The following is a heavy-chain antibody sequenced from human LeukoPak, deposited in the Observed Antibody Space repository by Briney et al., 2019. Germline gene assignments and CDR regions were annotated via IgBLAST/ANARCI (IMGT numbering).Heavy chain of an antibody. V-gene: IGHV3-7*01. CDR2: IKQDGSEK. J-gene: IGHJ4*02. CDR1: GGSISSYY. D-gene: IGHD3-3*01. Sequence: PSETLSLTCTVSGGSISSYYWSWVRQAPGKGLEWVANIKQDGSEKYYVDSVKGRFTISRDNAKNSLYLQMNSLRAEDTAVYYCAREGDDFWSGLPYYFDYWGQGTLVTVSS. CDR3: AREGDDFWSGLPYYFDY.